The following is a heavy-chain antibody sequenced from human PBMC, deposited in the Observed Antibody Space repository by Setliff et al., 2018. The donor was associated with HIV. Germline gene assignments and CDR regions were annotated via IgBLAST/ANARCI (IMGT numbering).Heavy chain of an antibody. J-gene: IGHJ4*02. Sequence: PGESLKISCTASGFTFSDYWMTWVRQALGKGLEWVAFIRNDESNKQYSDSVKGRFTISRDNAKNSMDLQMNSLRAEDTAIYYCVRDSAASVWVGASVYYFDFWGQGIQVTVSS. CDR1: GFTFSDYW. D-gene: IGHD1-26*01. V-gene: IGHV3-30*02. CDR2: IRNDESNK. CDR3: VRDSAASVWVGASVYYFDF.